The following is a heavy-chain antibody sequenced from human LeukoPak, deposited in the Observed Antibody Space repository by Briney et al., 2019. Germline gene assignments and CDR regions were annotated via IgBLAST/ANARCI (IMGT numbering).Heavy chain of an antibody. CDR3: ARGTNSGSYGSFGY. V-gene: IGHV3-53*01. Sequence: GGSLRLSCAASGFTFSTYAMSWVRQAPGKGLEWVSIIYSGADTYYADSVRGRFTISRDNSKNTLYLQMNSLRAEDTAVYYCARGTNSGSYGSFGYWGQGTLVTVSS. D-gene: IGHD1-26*01. J-gene: IGHJ4*02. CDR1: GFTFSTYA. CDR2: IYSGADT.